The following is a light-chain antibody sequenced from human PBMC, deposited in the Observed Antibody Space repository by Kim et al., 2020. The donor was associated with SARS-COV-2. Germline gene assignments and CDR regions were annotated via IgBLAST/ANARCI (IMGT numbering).Light chain of an antibody. J-gene: IGKJ2*01. V-gene: IGKV1-5*03. CDR1: QSISSW. Sequence: SASVGDSVTITCRTSQSISSWLAWYQQKPGKAPKLLIYKASSLESGVPSRCSGSAAGTEFTLTISSLQPDDFATYYCQHYNSPPYNFGQGTKLEIK. CDR2: KAS. CDR3: QHYNSPPYN.